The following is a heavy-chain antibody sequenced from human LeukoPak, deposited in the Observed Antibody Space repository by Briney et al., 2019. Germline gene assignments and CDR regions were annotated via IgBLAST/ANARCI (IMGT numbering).Heavy chain of an antibody. D-gene: IGHD3-9*01. CDR3: ARGRDDILTGYYNLHY. V-gene: IGHV1-69*05. J-gene: IGHJ4*02. Sequence: SVKVSCKASGGTFSSYAISWVRQAPGQGLEWMGGIIPIFGTANYAQKFQGRVTITRDTSASTAYMELSSLRSEDTAVYYCARGRDDILTGYYNLHYWGQGTLVTVSS. CDR1: GGTFSSYA. CDR2: IIPIFGTA.